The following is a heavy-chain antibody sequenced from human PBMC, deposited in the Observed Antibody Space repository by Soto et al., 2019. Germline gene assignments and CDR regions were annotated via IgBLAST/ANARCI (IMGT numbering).Heavy chain of an antibody. CDR2: IYHTGST. J-gene: IGHJ4*02. D-gene: IGHD6-19*01. CDR3: ARAVAGLAFDY. CDR1: NGSISSSNW. V-gene: IGHV4-4*02. Sequence: HVQLQESGPGLVKPSGTLSLTCAVSNGSISSSNWWNWVRQPPGMELEWIGEIYHTGSTNYNPSLTSRVTISVDKSKNQFSLRLNSVTAADTAVYYCARAVAGLAFDYWGQGTLVTVSS.